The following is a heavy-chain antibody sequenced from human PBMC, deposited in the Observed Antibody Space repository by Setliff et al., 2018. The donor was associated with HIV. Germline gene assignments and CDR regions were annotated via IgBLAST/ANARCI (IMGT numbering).Heavy chain of an antibody. V-gene: IGHV3-7*01. CDR3: AREVVVITLDYFDY. Sequence: GGSLRLSCAASGFTFSSYWMSWVRQAPGKGLEWVANIKQDGSEKYYVDSVKGRFTISRDNAKNSLYLQMNSLRAEDTAVYYCAREVVVITLDYFDYWGQGTLVTVSS. CDR1: GFTFSSYW. D-gene: IGHD3-22*01. CDR2: IKQDGSEK. J-gene: IGHJ4*02.